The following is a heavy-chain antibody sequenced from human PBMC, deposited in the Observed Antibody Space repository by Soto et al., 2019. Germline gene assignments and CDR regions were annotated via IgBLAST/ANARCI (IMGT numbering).Heavy chain of an antibody. J-gene: IGHJ6*02. CDR2: IFYSGST. D-gene: IGHD2-15*01. CDR1: CGSINSSSYY. CDR3: ARHLTYCSAGSCYSDFPYYGMDV. V-gene: IGHV4-39*01. Sequence: PSETLSLTCTVSCGSINSSSYYWGWIRQPPGKGLEWVGSIFYSGSTYYNPSLKSRVTISVDTSKNQFSLKLSSVTAADTAVYYCARHLTYCSAGSCYSDFPYYGMDVWGQGTTVTVSS.